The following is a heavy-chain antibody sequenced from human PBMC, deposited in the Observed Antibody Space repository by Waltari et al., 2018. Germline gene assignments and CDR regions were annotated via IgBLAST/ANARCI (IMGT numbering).Heavy chain of an antibody. J-gene: IGHJ4*02. V-gene: IGHV3-74*01. CDR3: ARVKFLEWLPQPAVLDY. D-gene: IGHD3-3*01. Sequence: ELKLLDSGGALVKLGGPWRPPCAASGFAFIVYGIHWFRQAPGKGLVWVARINSGGTGTIYADSVKGRFTISRDNAKNTLHLQMNSLRVEDTAVYYCARVKFLEWLPQPAVLDYWGQGSLVTVSS. CDR1: GFAFIVYG. CDR2: INSGGTGT.